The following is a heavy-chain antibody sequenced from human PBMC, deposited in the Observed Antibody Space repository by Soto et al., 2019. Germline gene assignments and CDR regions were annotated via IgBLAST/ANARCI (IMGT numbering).Heavy chain of an antibody. CDR2: INPRGGGT. Sequence: ASVKVSCKTSGYIFTDHYIQWVRQAPGQGLEWMGMINPRGGGTTYTQRFQGRVAMTRDTSTSTVYLELSSLTPEDTAVYYCGSIVGVLPIPPYYYYYGMDVWGQGTTVTVSS. D-gene: IGHD3-16*01. CDR3: GSIVGVLPIPPYYYYYGMDV. J-gene: IGHJ6*02. V-gene: IGHV1-46*01. CDR1: GYIFTDHY.